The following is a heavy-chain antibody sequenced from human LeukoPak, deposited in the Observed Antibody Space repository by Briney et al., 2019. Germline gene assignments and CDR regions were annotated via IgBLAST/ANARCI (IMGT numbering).Heavy chain of an antibody. J-gene: IGHJ1*01. D-gene: IGHD1-26*01. Sequence: GASVKVSCKASGYTYTTYGISWLRQAPGQGLEWMGWISAYNGNTNYAQNFQGRVTMTTDTSTSTAYMELRPLSADATADYFCRTGILGAFTYFHQWGQGTLVTVSS. CDR1: GYTYTTYG. V-gene: IGHV1-18*01. CDR2: ISAYNGNT. CDR3: RTGILGAFTYFHQ.